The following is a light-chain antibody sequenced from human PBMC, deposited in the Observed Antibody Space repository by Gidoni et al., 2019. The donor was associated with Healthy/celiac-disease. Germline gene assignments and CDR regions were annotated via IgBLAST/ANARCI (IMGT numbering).Light chain of an antibody. V-gene: IGKV4-1*01. CDR3: QQYYSTPPT. Sequence: TMMTLPPDSRAVSLGERATITCKSSQSVLYSSNNKNYIAWYQQKPGQPPKLLIYWASTRESGVPDRFSGSGSGTDFTLTISSLQAEDVAVYYCQQYYSTPPTFXQXTKVEIK. CDR1: QSVLYSSNNKNY. CDR2: WAS. J-gene: IGKJ1*01.